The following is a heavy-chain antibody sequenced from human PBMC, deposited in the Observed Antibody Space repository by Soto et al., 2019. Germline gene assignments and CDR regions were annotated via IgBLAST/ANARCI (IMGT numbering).Heavy chain of an antibody. CDR2: IYYSGST. D-gene: IGHD6-19*01. CDR3: ARDRGSRSGWGVDWFDS. J-gene: IGHJ5*01. Sequence: ASETLSLTCTVSGGSISSYYWSWIRQPPGKGLEWIGYIYYSGSTNYNPSLKSRVTISVDTSKNQFSLKLSSVTAADTAVYYCARDRGSRSGWGVDWFDSWGQGTLVTVSS. V-gene: IGHV4-59*01. CDR1: GGSISSYY.